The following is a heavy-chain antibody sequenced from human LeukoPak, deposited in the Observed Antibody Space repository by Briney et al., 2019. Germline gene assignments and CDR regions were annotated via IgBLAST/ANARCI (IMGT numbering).Heavy chain of an antibody. CDR2: IIPIFGTA. J-gene: IGHJ4*02. CDR3: AAYLRRGYNYYDY. V-gene: IGHV1-69*05. Sequence: SVKVSCKASGGTFSSYAISWVRQGPGQGLEWMRGIIPIFGTANYAQKFQGRVTITTDESTSTAYMELSSLRSEDTAVYYCAAYLRRGYNYYDYWGQGTLVTVSS. CDR1: GGTFSSYA. D-gene: IGHD5-24*01.